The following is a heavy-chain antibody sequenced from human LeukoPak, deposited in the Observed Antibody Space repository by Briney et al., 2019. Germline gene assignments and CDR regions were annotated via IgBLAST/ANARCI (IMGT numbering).Heavy chain of an antibody. D-gene: IGHD6-19*01. J-gene: IGHJ4*01. CDR1: GDSISSDY. Sequence: SETLSLTCTVSGDSISSDYWSWIRQSPGKGLEWFGYIYYRGDTKYSPSLKSRIALDRSKSQISLTLTSVTAADTAVYYCARSRSGWYVSHWGQGILVTVSS. CDR2: IYYRGDT. CDR3: ARSRSGWYVSH. V-gene: IGHV4-59*01.